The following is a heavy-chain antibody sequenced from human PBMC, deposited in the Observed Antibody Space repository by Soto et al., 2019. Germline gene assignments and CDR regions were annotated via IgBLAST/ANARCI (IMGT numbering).Heavy chain of an antibody. J-gene: IGHJ4*02. D-gene: IGHD2-15*01. CDR1: GFTTNKHA. CDR2: ISDSGADK. CDR3: AYRMAPQDS. Sequence: EVQLLESGGGLIQRGGSLRLSCAVSGFTTNKHAMSWVRQAPEKGLEWVEGISDSGADKFNAESVRGRFSISRDWSRNTEYLQMSDLSPDDTAIYYCAYRMAPQDSWGQGTPVSVSS. V-gene: IGHV3-23*01.